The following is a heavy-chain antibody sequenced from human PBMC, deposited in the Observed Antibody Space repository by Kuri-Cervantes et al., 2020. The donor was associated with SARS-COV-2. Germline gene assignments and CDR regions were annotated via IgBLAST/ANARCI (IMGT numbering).Heavy chain of an antibody. V-gene: IGHV4-34*01. Sequence: SETLSLTCAVYGGSFSGYYWSWIRQPPGKGLEWIGSIYYSGSTYYNPSLKSRVTISVDTSKNQFSLKLSSVTAADTAVYYCARHFGGSGSYSVPFDAFDIWGQGTMVTVSS. CDR1: GGSFSGYY. D-gene: IGHD3-10*01. CDR2: IYYSGST. CDR3: ARHFGGSGSYSVPFDAFDI. J-gene: IGHJ3*02.